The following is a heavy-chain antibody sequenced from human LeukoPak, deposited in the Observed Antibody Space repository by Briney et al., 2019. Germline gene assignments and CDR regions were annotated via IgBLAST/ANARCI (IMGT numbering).Heavy chain of an antibody. D-gene: IGHD6-19*01. J-gene: IGHJ5*02. CDR1: GYSFTSYW. CDR2: IYPGDSDT. V-gene: IGHV5-51*01. Sequence: GESLKISCKGSGYSFTSYWIGWVRQMPGKGLEWMGIIYPGDSDTRYSPSFQGQVTISADKSISTAYLQWSSLKASDTAMYYCATEGSSGWYVSPPLTWGQGTLVTVSS. CDR3: ATEGSSGWYVSPPLT.